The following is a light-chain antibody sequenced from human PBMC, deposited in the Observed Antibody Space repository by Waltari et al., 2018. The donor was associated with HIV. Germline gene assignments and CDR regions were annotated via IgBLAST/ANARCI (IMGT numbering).Light chain of an antibody. J-gene: IGKJ1*01. V-gene: IGKV1-39*01. CDR2: AAS. Sequence: DFQITHSPSSLHPSLVARVTISCRASQSVSTYLNWYQQKPGKAPRLLIYAASTLQDGVPSRFSGSGSGTDFTLTISSLQPEDFATYSCQQSYDIPRTFGQGTKVEIK. CDR1: QSVSTY. CDR3: QQSYDIPRT.